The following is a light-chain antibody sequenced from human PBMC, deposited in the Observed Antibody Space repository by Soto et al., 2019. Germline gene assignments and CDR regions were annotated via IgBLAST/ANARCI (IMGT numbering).Light chain of an antibody. V-gene: IGKV1-5*03. CDR2: KAS. J-gene: IGKJ4*01. CDR3: QQYNSYSLT. Sequence: DIQMTQSPSTLSASVGDRVTITCRASQSISSWLAWYQQKPGNAPKLLIYKASSLESGVPSRFSGSGSGTEFTLTMSSLQPDDFATYYCQQYNSYSLTFGGGTKVEIK. CDR1: QSISSW.